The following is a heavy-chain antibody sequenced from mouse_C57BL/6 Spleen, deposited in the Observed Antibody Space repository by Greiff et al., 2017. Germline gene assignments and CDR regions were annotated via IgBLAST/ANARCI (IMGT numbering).Heavy chain of an antibody. J-gene: IGHJ1*03. CDR2: ISYDGSN. CDR3: ARATGTLWYFDV. V-gene: IGHV3-6*01. D-gene: IGHD4-1*01. CDR1: GYSITSGYY. Sequence: LLESGPGLVKPSQSLSLTCSVTGYSITSGYYWNWIRQFPGNKLEWMGYISYDGSNNYNPSLKNRISITRDTSKNQFFLKLNSVTTEDTATYYCARATGTLWYFDVWGTGTTVTVSS.